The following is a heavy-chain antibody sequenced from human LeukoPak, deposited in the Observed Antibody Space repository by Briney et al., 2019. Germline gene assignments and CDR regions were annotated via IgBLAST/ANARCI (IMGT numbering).Heavy chain of an antibody. CDR3: ARAVDTAMDYCYFDL. CDR2: INSDGSST. J-gene: IGHJ2*01. V-gene: IGHV3-74*01. D-gene: IGHD5-18*01. Sequence: PGGSLRLSCAASGFTFSSYWMHWVRQAPGKGLVWVSRINSDGSSTSYADSVKGRFTISRDNAKNTLYLQMNSLRAEDTAVYYCARAVDTAMDYCYFDLWGRGTLVTVSS. CDR1: GFTFSSYW.